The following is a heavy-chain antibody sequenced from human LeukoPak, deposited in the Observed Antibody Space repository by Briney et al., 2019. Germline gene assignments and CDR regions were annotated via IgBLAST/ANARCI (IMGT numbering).Heavy chain of an antibody. CDR1: GGSIHSY. J-gene: IGHJ5*02. CDR3: ARDSGTTGEVKFDP. V-gene: IGHV4-4*07. Sequence: SETLSLTCTVSGGSIHSYWSWVRQPAGKGLEWIGRISGSGTITYNPALQSRLTISIDTSKNQFSLKLMSVTAADTAVYYCARDSGTTGEVKFDPWGQGTLVTVSS. D-gene: IGHD3-10*01. CDR2: ISGSGTI.